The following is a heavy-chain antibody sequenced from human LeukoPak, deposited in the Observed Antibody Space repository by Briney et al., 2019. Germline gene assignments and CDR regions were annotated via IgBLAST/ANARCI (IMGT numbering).Heavy chain of an antibody. J-gene: IGHJ4*02. CDR2: ISAYNGNT. V-gene: IGHV1-18*01. CDR3: ARSGIAVAGIPPKFDY. D-gene: IGHD6-19*01. Sequence: ASVKVSCKASGYTFTSYGISWVRQAPGQGLEWMGWISAYNGNTNYAQKLQGRVTMTTDTSTSTAYMELSSLRSEDTAVYYCARSGIAVAGIPPKFDYWGQGTLVTVSS. CDR1: GYTFTSYG.